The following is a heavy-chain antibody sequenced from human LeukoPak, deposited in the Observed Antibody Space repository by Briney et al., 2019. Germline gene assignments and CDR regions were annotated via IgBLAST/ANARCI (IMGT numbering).Heavy chain of an antibody. CDR3: AKDTGAASNPFDY. CDR1: GFTFSSYG. CDR2: ISYDGSNK. Sequence: GGSLRLSCAASGFTFSSYGMHWVRQAPGKGLEWVAVISYDGSNKYYADSVKGRFTISRDNSKNTLYLQMNSLRAEDTAVYYCAKDTGAASNPFDYWGQGTLVTVSS. D-gene: IGHD1-14*01. J-gene: IGHJ4*02. V-gene: IGHV3-30*18.